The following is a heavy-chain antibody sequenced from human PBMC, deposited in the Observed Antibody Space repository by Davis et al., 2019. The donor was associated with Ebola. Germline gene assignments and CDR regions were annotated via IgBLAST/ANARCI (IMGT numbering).Heavy chain of an antibody. CDR3: AKSGLSFGVVKYHYGMDV. D-gene: IGHD3-3*01. CDR2: ISGSGGST. CDR1: GFTFHDYA. V-gene: IGHV3-23*01. J-gene: IGHJ6*04. Sequence: GESLKISCAASGFTFHDYAMHWVRQAPGKGLEWVSAISGSGGSTYYADSVKGRFTISRDNSKKTLYLQMNSLRAEDTAVYYCAKSGLSFGVVKYHYGMDVWGKGTTVTVSS.